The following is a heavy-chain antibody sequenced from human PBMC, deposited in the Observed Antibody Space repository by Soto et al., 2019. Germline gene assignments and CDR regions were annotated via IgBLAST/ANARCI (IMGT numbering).Heavy chain of an antibody. D-gene: IGHD2-2*01. Sequence: QVQLQQWGAGLLKPSETLSLTCAVYGGSFSGYYWRWFRQPPGRGLAWFGEINHRGSTNYTPSLKSRVTRAVDTSKNQFSRKLRSVTAADTAVYYCARGPRADEYQRLPCDYWGQGTLVTVSS. CDR2: INHRGST. J-gene: IGHJ4*02. CDR1: GGSFSGYY. CDR3: ARGPRADEYQRLPCDY. V-gene: IGHV4-34*01.